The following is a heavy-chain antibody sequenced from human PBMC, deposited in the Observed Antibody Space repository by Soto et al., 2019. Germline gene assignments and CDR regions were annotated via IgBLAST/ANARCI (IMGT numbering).Heavy chain of an antibody. Sequence: QVQLVQSGAEVKKPGASVKVSCKASGYTFTDYFLHWVRQAPGQGFEWMGWINPKSRGTNYAQKFQGRVTMTRDTYNSTAYMELRGLRSDDTAVYYCARVTLKAGNWFDPWGQGTLVTVSS. CDR1: GYTFTDYF. J-gene: IGHJ5*02. V-gene: IGHV1-2*02. CDR3: ARVTLKAGNWFDP. CDR2: INPKSRGT.